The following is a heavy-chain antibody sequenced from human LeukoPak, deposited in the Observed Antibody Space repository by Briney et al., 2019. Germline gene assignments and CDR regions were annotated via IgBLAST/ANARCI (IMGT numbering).Heavy chain of an antibody. CDR1: GFTFDDYA. V-gene: IGHV3-9*01. J-gene: IGHJ4*02. CDR3: AKDSGGNSDALGNPFYY. CDR2: ISWNSGSI. D-gene: IGHD4-23*01. Sequence: GGSLRLSCAASGFTFDDYAMHWVRQAPGKGLEWVSGISWNSGSIGYADSVKGRSTISRDNAKNSLYLQMNSLRAEDTALYYCAKDSGGNSDALGNPFYYWGQGTLVTVSS.